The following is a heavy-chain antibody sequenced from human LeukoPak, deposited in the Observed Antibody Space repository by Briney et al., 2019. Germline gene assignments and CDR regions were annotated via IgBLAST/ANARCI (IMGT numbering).Heavy chain of an antibody. CDR3: TSARYGVNSDY. D-gene: IGHD4-23*01. V-gene: IGHV3-74*01. CDR1: GFTFSSNW. Sequence: GGSLRLSCADSGFTFSSNWMHWVRQAPGKGLVWVSRIASDGSSTDYADSVRGRFTISRDNAKNTLYLQMNSLRAEDTAVYYCTSARYGVNSDYWGQGTLVTVSS. CDR2: IASDGSST. J-gene: IGHJ4*02.